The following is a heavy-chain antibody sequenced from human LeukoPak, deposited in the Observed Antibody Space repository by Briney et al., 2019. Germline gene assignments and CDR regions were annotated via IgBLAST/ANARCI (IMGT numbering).Heavy chain of an antibody. CDR2: IYTSGST. J-gene: IGHJ5*02. Sequence: SETLSLTCTVSGGSISSGSYYWSWIRQPAGKGLEWIGRIYTSGSTNYNPSLNSRVTISVDTSKNQFSLKLSSVTAADTAVYYCASTMVRGVIIPLDPWGQGTLVTVSS. V-gene: IGHV4-61*02. CDR1: GGSISSGSYY. CDR3: ASTMVRGVIIPLDP. D-gene: IGHD3-10*01.